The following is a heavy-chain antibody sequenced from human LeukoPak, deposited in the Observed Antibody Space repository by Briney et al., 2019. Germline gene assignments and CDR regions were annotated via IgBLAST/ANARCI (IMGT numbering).Heavy chain of an antibody. CDR3: AREGYCSGGSCPYYFDY. CDR2: ISSSSSYI. J-gene: IGHJ4*02. CDR1: RFTFSSYS. Sequence: PGGSLRLSCAASRFTFSSYSMNWVRQAPAKGLEWVSSISSSSSYIYYADSVKGRFTISRDNAKNSLYLQMNSLSAEDTAVYYCAREGYCSGGSCPYYFDYWGQGTLVTVSS. V-gene: IGHV3-21*01. D-gene: IGHD2-15*01.